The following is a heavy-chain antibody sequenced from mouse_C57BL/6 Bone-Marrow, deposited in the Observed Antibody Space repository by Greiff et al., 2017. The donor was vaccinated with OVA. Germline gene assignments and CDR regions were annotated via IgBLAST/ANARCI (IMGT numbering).Heavy chain of an antibody. V-gene: IGHV14-4*01. J-gene: IGHJ2*01. CDR2: IDPENGDT. D-gene: IGHD1-1*01. CDR3: TTTYGSSYFDY. CDR1: GFNIKDDY. Sequence: DVKLQESGAELVRPGASVKLSCTASGFNIKDDYMHWVKQRPEQGLEWIGWIDPENGDTEYASKFQGKATITADTSSNTAYLQLSSLTSEDTAVYYCTTTYGSSYFDYWGQGTTLTVSS.